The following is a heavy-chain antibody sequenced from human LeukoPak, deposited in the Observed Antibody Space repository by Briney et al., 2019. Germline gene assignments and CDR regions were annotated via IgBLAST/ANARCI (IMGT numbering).Heavy chain of an antibody. CDR1: GFTFSEHW. J-gene: IGHJ4*02. CDR2: INKDGSKR. Sequence: GGSLRLSCAASGFTFSEHWMTWVRQAPGKGLEWVGNINKDGSKRNYGDSVGRFTISRDNVKSLLFLQMNSLRAEDTAVYYCARDRTGHNPGDYWGQGTLVTVSA. CDR3: ARDRTGHNPGDY. V-gene: IGHV3-7*03. D-gene: IGHD5-24*01.